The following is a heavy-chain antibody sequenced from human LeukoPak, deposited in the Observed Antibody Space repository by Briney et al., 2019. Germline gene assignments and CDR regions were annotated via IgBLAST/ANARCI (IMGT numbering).Heavy chain of an antibody. V-gene: IGHV4-4*07. CDR1: GGSISSYY. D-gene: IGHD3-10*01. Sequence: SETLSLTCTVSGGSISSYYWSWIRQPAGKGLEWIGRVYTSGSTNYNPSLQSRVTMSVDTSKNQFSLKLSSVTAADTAIYYRARDSRGSGSYYSDFDYWGQGTLVTVSS. J-gene: IGHJ4*02. CDR2: VYTSGST. CDR3: ARDSRGSGSYYSDFDY.